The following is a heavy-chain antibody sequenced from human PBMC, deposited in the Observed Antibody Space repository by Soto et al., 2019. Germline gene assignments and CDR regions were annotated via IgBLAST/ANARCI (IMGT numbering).Heavy chain of an antibody. J-gene: IGHJ4*02. D-gene: IGHD3-22*01. CDR3: ARHGLSFWRAPFDY. V-gene: IGHV4-59*08. CDR1: GGSISSYY. CDR2: IYYSGST. Sequence: SETLSLTCTVSGGSISSYYWSWIRQPPGKGLEWIGYIYYSGSTNYNPSLKSRVTISVDTSKNQFSLKLSSVTAADTAVYYCARHGLSFWRAPFDYLGQGTLVTVSS.